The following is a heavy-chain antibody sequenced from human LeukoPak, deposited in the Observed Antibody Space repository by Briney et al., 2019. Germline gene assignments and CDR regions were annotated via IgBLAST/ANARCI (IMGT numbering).Heavy chain of an antibody. V-gene: IGHV1-18*01. CDR3: ARDRVTYDYVWGSYRFGYFDY. CDR1: GNTFTSYG. Sequence: ASVKVSCKASGNTFTSYGISWVRQAPGQGLEWMGWISAYNGNTNYAQKLQGRVTMTTDTSTSTAYMELRSLRSDDTAVYYCARDRVTYDYVWGSYRFGYFDYWGQGTLVTVSS. D-gene: IGHD3-16*02. CDR2: ISAYNGNT. J-gene: IGHJ4*02.